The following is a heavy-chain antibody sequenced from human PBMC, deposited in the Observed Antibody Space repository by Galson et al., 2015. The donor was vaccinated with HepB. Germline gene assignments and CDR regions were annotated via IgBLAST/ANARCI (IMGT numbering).Heavy chain of an antibody. D-gene: IGHD4-23*01. V-gene: IGHV3-48*03. CDR1: GFTFNSYE. Sequence: SLRLSCAASGFTFNSYEMNWVRQAPGKGLEWVSYISRSGSTMYYADSVKGRFTISRDNAKNSLYLQMNSLRAEDTADFYCARGNALLDYWGQGILVTVSS. CDR2: ISRSGSTM. J-gene: IGHJ4*02. CDR3: ARGNALLDY.